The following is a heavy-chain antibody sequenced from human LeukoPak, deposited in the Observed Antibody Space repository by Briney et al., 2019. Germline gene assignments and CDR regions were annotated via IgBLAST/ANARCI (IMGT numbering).Heavy chain of an antibody. J-gene: IGHJ3*02. CDR3: ARGYGSGSYHRAFDI. CDR1: GFTFSSYS. V-gene: IGHV3-21*01. D-gene: IGHD3-10*01. Sequence: GGSLRLSCAASGFTFSSYSMNWVRQAPGKGLEWVSSISSSSSYIYYADSVKGRFTISRDNAKNSLYLRMNSLRAEDTAVYYCARGYGSGSYHRAFDIWGQGTMVTVSS. CDR2: ISSSSSYI.